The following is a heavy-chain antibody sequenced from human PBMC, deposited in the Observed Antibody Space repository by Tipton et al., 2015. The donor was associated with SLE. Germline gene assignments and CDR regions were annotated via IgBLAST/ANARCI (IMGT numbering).Heavy chain of an antibody. CDR1: GGSISGYY. J-gene: IGHJ6*03. Sequence: TLSLTCTVSGGSISGYYWTWIRQTPGKGLEWIGYIFYSGSTNYNPSLKSRVTISVDTSKNQFSLKLSSVTAADTAVYYCARVPFYYYYYMDVWGKGTTVTVSS. CDR3: ARVPFYYYYYMDV. CDR2: IFYSGST. V-gene: IGHV4-59*01.